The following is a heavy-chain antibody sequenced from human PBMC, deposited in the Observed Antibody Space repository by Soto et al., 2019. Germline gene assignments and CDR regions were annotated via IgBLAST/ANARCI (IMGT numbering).Heavy chain of an antibody. D-gene: IGHD6-19*01. CDR3: ARELKPYNSGWYFTLS. J-gene: IGHJ5*02. CDR2: IYISGNT. Sequence: QVQLQESGPGLVNPSETLSLTCSVSGGSVSSHYWSWVRQPAGKGLEWIGRIYISGNTKYNPSFKSRVTMSVDTSKNQVPLRLSSVTAADTAVYYCARELKPYNSGWYFTLSWGQGTLVTVSS. CDR1: GGSVSSHY. V-gene: IGHV4-4*07.